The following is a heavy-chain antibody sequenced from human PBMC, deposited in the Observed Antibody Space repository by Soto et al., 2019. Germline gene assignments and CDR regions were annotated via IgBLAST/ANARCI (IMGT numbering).Heavy chain of an antibody. Sequence: EVQLLESGGGLVQPGRSLRLSCAASGFTFSSYAMSWVRQAPGKGLEWVSAISGSGGSTYYADSVKGRFTISRDNSKNTLYLQMNSLRAEDTAVYYCAKDVSGDSSSWYVPYFDYWGQGTLVTVSS. CDR3: AKDVSGDSSSWYVPYFDY. D-gene: IGHD6-13*01. J-gene: IGHJ4*02. CDR1: GFTFSSYA. V-gene: IGHV3-23*01. CDR2: ISGSGGST.